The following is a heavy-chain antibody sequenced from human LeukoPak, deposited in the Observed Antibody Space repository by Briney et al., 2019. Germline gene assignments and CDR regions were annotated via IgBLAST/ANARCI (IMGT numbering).Heavy chain of an antibody. Sequence: GGSLRLSCAASGFTFSNYWMHWVRQVPGKGLVWVSRINTDGASTAYADSVKGRFTISRDNAKNTLYLQMNSLRAEDTAVYYCARVKLGVVVYAFDIWGQGTMVTVSS. CDR1: GFTFSNYW. D-gene: IGHD2-2*01. V-gene: IGHV3-74*01. CDR2: INTDGAST. J-gene: IGHJ3*02. CDR3: ARVKLGVVVYAFDI.